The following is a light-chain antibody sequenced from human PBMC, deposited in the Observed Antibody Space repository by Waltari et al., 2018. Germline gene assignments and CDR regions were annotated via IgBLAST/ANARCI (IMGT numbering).Light chain of an antibody. J-gene: IGKJ4*01. CDR2: WTS. CDR1: QSLSYSSNNKNY. V-gene: IGKV4-1*01. CDR3: QQYYNLPLT. Sequence: DIVMTQSPDSLAVSLGERATINCKSSQSLSYSSNNKNYLAWYQQRPGQPPKLLIYWTSTRESGVPDRFSGSGSGTDFTLTISSLQAEDVAIYYCQQYYNLPLTFGGGTKVEIK.